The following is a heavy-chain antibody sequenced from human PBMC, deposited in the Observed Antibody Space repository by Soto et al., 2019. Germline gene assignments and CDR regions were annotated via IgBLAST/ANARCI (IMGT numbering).Heavy chain of an antibody. D-gene: IGHD1-26*01. V-gene: IGHV1-2*02. CDR3: ARALSFGSGTFDY. CDR1: GYSFTGYY. Sequence: ASVKVSCKASGYSFTGYYRHWVRQAPGQGLEWMGCINPDSGGTTYEQKFQGRVTMTRDTSITAAYMDLSSLRSDDTAVYYCARALSFGSGTFDYSGQGTLVTVSS. CDR2: INPDSGGT. J-gene: IGHJ4*02.